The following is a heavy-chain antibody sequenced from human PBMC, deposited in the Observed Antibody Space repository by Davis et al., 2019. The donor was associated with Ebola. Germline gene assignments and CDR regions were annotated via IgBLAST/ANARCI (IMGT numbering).Heavy chain of an antibody. CDR1: GGSISSSGYD. J-gene: IGHJ4*02. D-gene: IGHD4-17*01. CDR2: VYYSGST. Sequence: MPSETLSLTCTVSGGSISSSGYDWGWLRQTPGKGLEWIGSVYYSGSTYYNPSLKSRVTISVDTSKNQFSLKLSSVTAADTAVYYCASYGDYGDYWGQGTLVTVSS. CDR3: ASYGDYGDY. V-gene: IGHV4-39*01.